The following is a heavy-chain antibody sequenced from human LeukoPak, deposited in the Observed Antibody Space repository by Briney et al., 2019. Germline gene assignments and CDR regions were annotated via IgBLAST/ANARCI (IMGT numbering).Heavy chain of an antibody. D-gene: IGHD5-12*01. CDR2: FDPEGEEI. CDR1: GNPLSEVS. J-gene: IGHJ6*02. V-gene: IGHV1-24*01. CDR3: ATDRSGYDLGYYGLDV. Sequence: ASVKVSCKVSGNPLSEVSLHWVRQAPGKGLEWMGGFDPEGEEIIYAPKFQARVTLTADESTNTVFMRLTSLRSDDTAVYYCATDRSGYDLGYYGLDVWGRGTTVTVS.